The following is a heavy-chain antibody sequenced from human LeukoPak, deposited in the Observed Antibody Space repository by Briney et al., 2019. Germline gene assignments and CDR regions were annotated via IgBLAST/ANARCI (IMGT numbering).Heavy chain of an antibody. D-gene: IGHD3-10*01. CDR1: GFTFSSYA. CDR2: ISYDGSNK. V-gene: IGHV3-30*04. Sequence: GRSLRLSCAASGFTFSSYAMHWVRQAPGKGLEWVAVISYDGSNKYYADSVKGRFTISRDNSKNTLYLQMNSLRAEDTAVYYCARPMVRGSEYYYYGMDVWGKETTVTVSS. J-gene: IGHJ6*04. CDR3: ARPMVRGSEYYYYGMDV.